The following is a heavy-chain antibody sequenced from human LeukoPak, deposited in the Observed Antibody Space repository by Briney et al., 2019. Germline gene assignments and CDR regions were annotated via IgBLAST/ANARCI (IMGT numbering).Heavy chain of an antibody. Sequence: GGSLRLSCAACGFTFSSYGMHWVRQAPGKGLEWVSYISSSGSTIYYADSVKGRFTISRDNAKNSLYLQMNSLRAEDTAVYYCAELGITMIGGVWGKGTTVTISS. CDR3: AELGITMIGGV. V-gene: IGHV3-48*04. D-gene: IGHD3-10*02. CDR1: GFTFSSYG. CDR2: ISSSGSTI. J-gene: IGHJ6*04.